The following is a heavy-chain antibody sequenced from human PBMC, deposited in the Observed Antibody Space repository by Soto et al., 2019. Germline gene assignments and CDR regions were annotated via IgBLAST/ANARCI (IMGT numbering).Heavy chain of an antibody. CDR2: INAANGDT. CDR1: GYTITRYG. V-gene: IGHV1-3*01. CDR3: VRRHVSATGIDWFDP. D-gene: IGHD6-13*01. J-gene: IGHJ5*02. Sequence: PSGKVTCKASGYTITRYGIHWVRQAPGQRLEWMGWINAANGDTKYSPKFQGRVTITRDTSASTAYMELSSLRSEDTAVYYCVRRHVSATGIDWFDPWGQGTLVTGSS.